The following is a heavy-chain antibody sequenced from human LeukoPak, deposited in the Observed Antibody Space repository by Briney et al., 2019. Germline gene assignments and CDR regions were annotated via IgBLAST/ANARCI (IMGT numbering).Heavy chain of an antibody. CDR1: GFTFSDYY. V-gene: IGHV3-11*06. CDR3: ARAPAIAAPTH. J-gene: IGHJ4*02. CDR2: ISSSSSYI. Sequence: GGSLRLSCAASGFTFSDYYMSWIRQAPGKGLEWVSSISSSSSYIYYADSVKGRFTISRDNAKNSLYLQMNSLRAEDTAVYYCARAPAIAAPTHWGQGTLVTVSS. D-gene: IGHD6-13*01.